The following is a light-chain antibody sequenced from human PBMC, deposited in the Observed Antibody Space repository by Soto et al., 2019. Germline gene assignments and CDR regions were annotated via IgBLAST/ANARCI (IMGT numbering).Light chain of an antibody. V-gene: IGLV2-14*01. CDR1: SSDVGLYDC. Sequence: GTSSDVGLYDCVSWYQQHPGKAPQLMIYAVSNRPSGVSNRFSASKSGNTASLFISGLQAEDEADYYCSSYTSDSSYVFGSGTKVTVL. CDR3: SSYTSDSSYV. CDR2: AVS. J-gene: IGLJ1*01.